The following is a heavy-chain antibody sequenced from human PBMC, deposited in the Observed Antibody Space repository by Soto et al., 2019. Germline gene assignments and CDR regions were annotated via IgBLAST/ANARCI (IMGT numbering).Heavy chain of an antibody. J-gene: IGHJ4*02. CDR1: GFTFSSYE. D-gene: IGHD3-16*01. CDR3: AGGGDY. CDR2: ISGSGNTI. Sequence: PGGSLKLSCAASGFTFSSYEMNWVRQSPGKGLEWVSHISGSGNTIYYADSVKGRVTIPRKKAKNSLYLERDSLRADDRAVYYCAGGGDYWGQGAPVTVSS. V-gene: IGHV3-48*03.